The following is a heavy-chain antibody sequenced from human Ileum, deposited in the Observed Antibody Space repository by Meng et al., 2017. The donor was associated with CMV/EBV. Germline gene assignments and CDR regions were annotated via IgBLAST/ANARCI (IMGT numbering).Heavy chain of an antibody. CDR1: VYTFTGYY. V-gene: IGHV1-2*06. D-gene: IGHD6-13*01. CDR2: VNPDSGGT. Sequence: SVYTFTGYYMHWVRQAPGQGLEWMGRVNPDSGGTNYAQKFQGRVTMTRDTSISTAYMDLSRLRSDDTAVYYCARADTITAAAYAFDYWGQGTLVTVSS. CDR3: ARADTITAAAYAFDY. J-gene: IGHJ4*02.